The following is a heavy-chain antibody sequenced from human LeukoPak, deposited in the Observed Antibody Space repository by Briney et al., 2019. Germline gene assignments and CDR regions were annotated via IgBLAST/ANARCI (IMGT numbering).Heavy chain of an antibody. Sequence: PGGSLRLSCEGSGFIFSNYVMSWVRQTPGKGLEWVSDISGVGGSTYYADSVKGRFTISRDNSKNTLYLQMNSLRAEDTAIYFCEKAGRVAARPGPDCGGQGTLVTVSS. D-gene: IGHD2-15*01. CDR2: ISGVGGST. CDR1: GFIFSNYV. J-gene: IGHJ4*02. V-gene: IGHV3-23*01. CDR3: EKAGRVAARPGPDC.